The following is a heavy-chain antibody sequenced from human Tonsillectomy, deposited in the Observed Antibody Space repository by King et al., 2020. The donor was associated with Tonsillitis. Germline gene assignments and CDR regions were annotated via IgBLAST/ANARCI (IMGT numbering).Heavy chain of an antibody. J-gene: IGHJ4*02. D-gene: IGHD5-24*01. CDR1: GFTFSTYG. CDR2: ISYDGSRK. CDR3: AIDWVRVEMAT. V-gene: IGHV3-33*05. Sequence: VQLVESGGGVVQPGRSLRLSCAASGFTFSTYGMHWVRQAPGKGLEWVAVISYDGSRKYYADSVKGRFTISRDNSEDTLYLQMNSLRVEDPAVYYCAIDWVRVEMATGGQGALVTVPS.